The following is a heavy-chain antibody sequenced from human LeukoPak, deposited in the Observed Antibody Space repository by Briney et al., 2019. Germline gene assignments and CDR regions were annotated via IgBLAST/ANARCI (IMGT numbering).Heavy chain of an antibody. CDR2: ISSSGASK. Sequence: GGSLRLSCAASGFTFGSYAMGWVRQAPGKGLEWVSAISSSGASKYYADSVKGRFTISRDNSKNTLYLQMNSLRAEDTAVYYCARDKGDGYNKVFDYWGQGTLVTVSS. J-gene: IGHJ4*02. V-gene: IGHV3-23*01. CDR3: ARDKGDGYNKVFDY. CDR1: GFTFGSYA. D-gene: IGHD5-24*01.